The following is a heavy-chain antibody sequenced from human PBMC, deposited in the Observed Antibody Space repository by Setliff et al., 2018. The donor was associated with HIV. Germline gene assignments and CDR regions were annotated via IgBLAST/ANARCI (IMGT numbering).Heavy chain of an antibody. CDR3: ARRPLFGVVIASVAKMEFDY. J-gene: IGHJ4*02. V-gene: IGHV4-4*02. CDR2: VYLTGST. Sequence: SETLSLTCDVSGVSIGDNNWWSWVRQPPGRGLEWIGEVYLTGSTNYNPSLKSRVITSIDKSKNQFSLKIDSVTAADTAVYYCARRPLFGVVIASVAKMEFDYWGQGTLVTVSS. CDR1: GVSIGDNNW. D-gene: IGHD3-3*01.